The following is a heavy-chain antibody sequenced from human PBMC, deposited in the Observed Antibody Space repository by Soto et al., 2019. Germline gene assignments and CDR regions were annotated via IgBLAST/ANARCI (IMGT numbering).Heavy chain of an antibody. J-gene: IGHJ4*02. D-gene: IGHD1-1*01. Sequence: SETLPSPALFLVTPSPVVTGGVGSARPQGRGWSGLGEIYHSGATTYNPSLKSRATISVDPSNNHFSLKLTSVTAADTAVYFCARDLGTGTDYWGRGTLVTVSS. CDR1: VTPSPVVTG. V-gene: IGHV4-4*02. CDR3: ARDLGTGTDY. CDR2: IYHSGAT.